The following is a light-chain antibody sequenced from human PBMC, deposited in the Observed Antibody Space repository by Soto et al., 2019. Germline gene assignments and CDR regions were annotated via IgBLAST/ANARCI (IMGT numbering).Light chain of an antibody. J-gene: IGKJ4*01. CDR2: LGS. CDR1: QSLLHSNGYNY. V-gene: IGKV2-28*01. Sequence: DIVMTQSPLSLPVTPGEPASISCRSSQSLLHSNGYNYLDWYLQKPGQSPQLLIYLGSNRASGVPDRFSGSGSGTDFTLKISRVEAEDVGVYYCMQALQTPLTFGGGTKAAIK. CDR3: MQALQTPLT.